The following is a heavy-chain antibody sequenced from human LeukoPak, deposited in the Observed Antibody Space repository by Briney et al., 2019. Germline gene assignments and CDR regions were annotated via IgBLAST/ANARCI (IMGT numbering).Heavy chain of an antibody. D-gene: IGHD3-10*01. CDR1: GFTFSSYA. CDR2: ISYDGSNK. V-gene: IGHV3-30-3*02. Sequence: GGSLRLSCAASGFTFSSYAMHWVRQAPGKGLEWVAVISYDGSNKYYADSVKGRFTISRDNSNNTLYLQMNSLRAEDTAVYYCANDLGPTYGMDVWGQGTTVTVSS. J-gene: IGHJ6*02. CDR3: ANDLGPTYGMDV.